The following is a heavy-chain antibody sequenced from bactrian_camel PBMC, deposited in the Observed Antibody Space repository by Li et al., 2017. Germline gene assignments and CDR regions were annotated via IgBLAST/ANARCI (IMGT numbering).Heavy chain of an antibody. D-gene: IGHD1*01. CDR2: ISSPVGTT. J-gene: IGHJ4*01. V-gene: IGHV3S63*01. CDR1: GYRHC. CDR3: LKATNGGIRRADV. Sequence: HVQLVESGGGSVQAGASLRLSCAVSGYRHCVAWFRQVAGKARLGVASISSPVGTTYYRDDSLKGRFTISRDNAKNTLSLELTNLKPEDSAMYYCLKATNGGIRRADVWGQGTQVTVS.